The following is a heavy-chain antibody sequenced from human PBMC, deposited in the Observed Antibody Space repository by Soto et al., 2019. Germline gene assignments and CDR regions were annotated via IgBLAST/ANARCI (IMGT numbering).Heavy chain of an antibody. CDR2: IYYSGST. D-gene: IGHD1-7*01. V-gene: IGHV4-61*01. Sequence: PSETLSLTCTVSGGSVSSGSYYWSWIRQPPGKGLEWIGYIYYSGSTNYNPSLKSRVTISVDTSKNQFSLKLSSVTAADTAVYYCARVPKLELYVLTTGYIDYWGQGTLVTVSS. CDR3: ARVPKLELYVLTTGYIDY. CDR1: GGSVSSGSYY. J-gene: IGHJ4*02.